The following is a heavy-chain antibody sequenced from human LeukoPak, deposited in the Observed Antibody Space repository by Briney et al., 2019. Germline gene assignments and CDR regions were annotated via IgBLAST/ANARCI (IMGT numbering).Heavy chain of an antibody. Sequence: GGSLRLSCAASGFTFSAYYMSWIRQAPGKGLEWVSYISSSGSTIYYADSVKGRFTISRDNAKNSLYLQMNSLRAEDTAVYYCASWYYYDSSGLSWGQGTLVTVSS. V-gene: IGHV3-11*01. D-gene: IGHD3-22*01. CDR2: ISSSGSTI. J-gene: IGHJ4*02. CDR1: GFTFSAYY. CDR3: ASWYYYDSSGLS.